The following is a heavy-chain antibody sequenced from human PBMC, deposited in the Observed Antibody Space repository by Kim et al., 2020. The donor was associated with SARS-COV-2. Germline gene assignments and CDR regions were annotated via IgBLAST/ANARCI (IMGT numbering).Heavy chain of an antibody. CDR3: ARDYDGMDV. CDR2: GST. V-gene: IGHV3-53*01. Sequence: GSTYYADSVKGRFTISRDNSKNTLYLQMNSLRAEDTAVYYCARDYDGMDVWGQGTTVTVSS. J-gene: IGHJ6*02.